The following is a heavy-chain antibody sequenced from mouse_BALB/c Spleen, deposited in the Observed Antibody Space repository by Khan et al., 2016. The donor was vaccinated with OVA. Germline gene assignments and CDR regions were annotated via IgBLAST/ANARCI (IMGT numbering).Heavy chain of an antibody. CDR1: GYTFTTAG. D-gene: IGHD2-14*01. CDR2: INTHSGVP. Sequence: QIQLVQSGPELKKPGETVRISCKASGYTFTTAGMQWVQKMPGKGLKWIGWINTHSGVPKYAEAFKGRFVFSLETSASTAYLQITNLKNEDTATDFCARGGAAFYRNDGGAMDSWGQGTSVTVSS. V-gene: IGHV9-4*02. CDR3: ARGGAAFYRNDGGAMDS. J-gene: IGHJ4*01.